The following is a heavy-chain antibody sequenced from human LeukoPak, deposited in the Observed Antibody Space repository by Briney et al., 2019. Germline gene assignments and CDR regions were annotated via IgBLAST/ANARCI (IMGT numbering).Heavy chain of an antibody. Sequence: GGSLRLSCAASGFTVSSNYMTWVRQAAGKGLEWVAYIQYDGSNEQYADSVKGRFSISRDSSKNILYLQMNSLRAEDTAVYYCAKDRCSNGVGCYYYYMDVWGKGTTVTISS. CDR1: GFTVSSNY. D-gene: IGHD2-8*01. V-gene: IGHV3-30*02. J-gene: IGHJ6*03. CDR2: IQYDGSNE. CDR3: AKDRCSNGVGCYYYYMDV.